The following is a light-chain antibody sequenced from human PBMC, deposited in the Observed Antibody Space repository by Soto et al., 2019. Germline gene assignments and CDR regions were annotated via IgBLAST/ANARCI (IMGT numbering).Light chain of an antibody. CDR2: EVS. Sequence: QSVLTQPPSASGSPGQSVTISCTGTSSDVGSYNYVSWYQQHPGKAPKLMIYEVSERPSGVPDRFSGSKSSNTASLTVSGLQAEDEADYYCSSYAGSNNFVFGTGTKLTVL. CDR3: SSYAGSNNFV. CDR1: SSDVGSYNY. J-gene: IGLJ1*01. V-gene: IGLV2-8*01.